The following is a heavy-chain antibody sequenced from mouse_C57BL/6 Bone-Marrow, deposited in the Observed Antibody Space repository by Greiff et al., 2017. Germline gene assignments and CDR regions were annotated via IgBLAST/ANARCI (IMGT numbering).Heavy chain of an antibody. D-gene: IGHD2-3*01. V-gene: IGHV1-59*01. Sequence: QVQLQQSGAELVRPGTSVKLSCKASGYTFTSYWMHWVKQRPGQGLEWIGVIDPSDSYTNYNQKFKGKATLTVDTSSSTAYMQLSSLTSEDSAVYYCARSPWVLQSYAMDYWGQRTSVTVSS. CDR3: ARSPWVLQSYAMDY. J-gene: IGHJ4*01. CDR1: GYTFTSYW. CDR2: IDPSDSYT.